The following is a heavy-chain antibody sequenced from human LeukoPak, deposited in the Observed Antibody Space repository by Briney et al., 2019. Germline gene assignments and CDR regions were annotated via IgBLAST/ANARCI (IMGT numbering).Heavy chain of an antibody. CDR3: ARDLCSSTSCYPTDYYYYGMDV. CDR2: ISAYNGNT. J-gene: IGHJ6*02. D-gene: IGHD2-2*01. V-gene: IGHV1-18*01. CDR1: GYTFTSYG. Sequence: ALVKVSCKASGYTFTSYGISWVRQAPGQGLEWMGWISAYNGNTNYAQKLQGRVTMTTDTSTSTAYMELRSLRSDDTAVYYCARDLCSSTSCYPTDYYYYGMDVWGQGTTVTVSS.